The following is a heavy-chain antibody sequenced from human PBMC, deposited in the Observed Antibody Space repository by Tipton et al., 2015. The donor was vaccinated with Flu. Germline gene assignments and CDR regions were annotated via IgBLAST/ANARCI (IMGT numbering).Heavy chain of an antibody. CDR2: VNGDGSGT. CDR3: ASLGNAY. V-gene: IGHV3-7*01. Sequence: SLRLSCAASGFTFSSYGMHWVRQAPGKGLEWVATVNGDGSGTYYVESVKGRFTISRDSAKSSLYLQLNSLRVEDTAVYYCASLGNAYWGQGTLVTVSS. J-gene: IGHJ4*02. CDR1: GFTFSSYG. D-gene: IGHD2-8*01.